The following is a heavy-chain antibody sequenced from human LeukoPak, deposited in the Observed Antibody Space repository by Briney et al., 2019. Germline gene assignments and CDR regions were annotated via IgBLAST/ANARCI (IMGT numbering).Heavy chain of an antibody. D-gene: IGHD3-10*01. J-gene: IGHJ4*02. V-gene: IGHV2-5*02. CDR2: IYWDDDK. CDR1: GFSLTTSGVG. CDR3: AHVVIGLLWFGESSYYFDY. Sequence: SGPTLVNPTQTLTLTCTFSGFSLTTSGVGVGWIRQPPGKALEWLALIYWDDDKRYSPSLKSRFTITKDTSKNQVVLTMTNMDPVDTATYYCAHVVIGLLWFGESSYYFDYWGQGTLVTVSS.